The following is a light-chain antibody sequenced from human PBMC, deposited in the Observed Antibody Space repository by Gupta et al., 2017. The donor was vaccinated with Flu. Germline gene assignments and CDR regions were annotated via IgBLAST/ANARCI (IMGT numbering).Light chain of an antibody. V-gene: IGLV1-44*01. Sequence: QSVRTQPPSAPGTPGHRVTISCSGSSSNIGSNTVDWSQPLPGTDHNLLIYSNNQRPSAVPDRLAGSTSGTSAYLATIGLPSEGEAVYYCAARHASPNGYVFGAGPKLTGL. CDR2: SNN. CDR3: AARHASPNGYV. CDR1: SSNIGSNT. J-gene: IGLJ1*01.